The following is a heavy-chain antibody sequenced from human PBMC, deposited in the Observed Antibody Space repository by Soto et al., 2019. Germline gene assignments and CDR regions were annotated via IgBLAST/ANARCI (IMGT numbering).Heavy chain of an antibody. CDR3: ARRGSGSYYDY. CDR2: ISGSGDST. V-gene: IGHV3-23*01. D-gene: IGHD1-26*01. Sequence: EVQLLESGGGLVQPGGSLRLSCAASGFTFSSYAMRWVRQAPVKGLGWVSAISGSGDSTYYADSVKGRFTISRDNSKNPLYLQMNSLRAEDTAVYYCARRGSGSYYDYWGQGTLVTVSS. CDR1: GFTFSSYA. J-gene: IGHJ4*02.